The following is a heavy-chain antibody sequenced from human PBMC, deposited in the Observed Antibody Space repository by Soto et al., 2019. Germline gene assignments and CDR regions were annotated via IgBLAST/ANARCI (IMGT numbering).Heavy chain of an antibody. Sequence: EVQLVESGGGLVQPGGSLRLSCAASGFTFRSYWMFWVRQAPGKGLEWVANIKEDGREKYYVDSVKGRFTISRDNAKNSLYLEMNSLRAEDTAVYYCVRDRGGRSGKDVWGKGTTVTVSS. CDR1: GFTFRSYW. D-gene: IGHD1-1*01. J-gene: IGHJ6*04. V-gene: IGHV3-7*01. CDR3: VRDRGGRSGKDV. CDR2: IKEDGREK.